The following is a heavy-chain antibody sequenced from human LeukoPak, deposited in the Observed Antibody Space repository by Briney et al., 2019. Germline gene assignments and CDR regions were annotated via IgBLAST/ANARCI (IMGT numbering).Heavy chain of an antibody. J-gene: IGHJ2*01. V-gene: IGHV3-21*01. D-gene: IGHD6-13*01. CDR3: AIQYSSSWPGNFDL. CDR1: GFTFSNAW. Sequence: GGSLRLSCAASGFTFSNAWMSWVRQAPGKGLEWVSSISSSSSYIYYADSVKGRFTISRDNAKNSLYLQMNSLRAEDTAVYYCAIQYSSSWPGNFDLWGRGTLVTVSS. CDR2: ISSSSSYI.